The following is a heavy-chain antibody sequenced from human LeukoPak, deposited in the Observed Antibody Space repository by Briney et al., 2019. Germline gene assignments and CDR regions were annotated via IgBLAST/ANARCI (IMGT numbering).Heavy chain of an antibody. Sequence: GGSLRLSCAASGFTFSSYGMHWVRQASGKGLEWVAVISYDGSNKYYADSVKGRFTISRDNSKNTLYLQMNSLRAEDTAVYYCPKDRATGTQFYFYGMDVWGQGTTVTVSS. D-gene: IGHD3-10*01. CDR2: ISYDGSNK. CDR1: GFTFSSYG. V-gene: IGHV3-30*18. CDR3: PKDRATGTQFYFYGMDV. J-gene: IGHJ6*02.